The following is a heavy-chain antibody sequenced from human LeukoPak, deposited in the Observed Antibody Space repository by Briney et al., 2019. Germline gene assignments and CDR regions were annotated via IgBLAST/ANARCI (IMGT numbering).Heavy chain of an antibody. V-gene: IGHV4-59*01. CDR2: IYYSGST. D-gene: IGHD4-23*01. CDR1: GGSISSYY. Sequence: SETLSLTCTVSGGSISSYYWSWIRQPPGKGLEWIGYIYYSGSTNYNPSLKSRVTISVDTSKNQFSLKLSSVTAADTAVYYCARELGGNSLAFDIWSQGTMVTVSS. J-gene: IGHJ3*02. CDR3: ARELGGNSLAFDI.